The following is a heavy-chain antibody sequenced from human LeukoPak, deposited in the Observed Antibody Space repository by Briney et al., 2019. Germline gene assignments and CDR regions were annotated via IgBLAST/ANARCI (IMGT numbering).Heavy chain of an antibody. CDR2: INHCVST. D-gene: IGHD6-19*01. CDR1: GGSFSGYY. Sequence: SETLSLTCAVYGGSFSGYYWSWIRQPPGKGLEWIGEINHCVSTNYNPSLKSRVNISVDTSKTQFSLPLSSVHAADTAVYYCARGSGWSDTRFDPWGQGTPVTVSS. J-gene: IGHJ5*02. V-gene: IGHV4-34*01. CDR3: ARGSGWSDTRFDP.